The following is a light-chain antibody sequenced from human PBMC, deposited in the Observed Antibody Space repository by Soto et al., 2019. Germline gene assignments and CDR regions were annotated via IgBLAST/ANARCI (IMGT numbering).Light chain of an antibody. J-gene: IGKJ1*01. Sequence: DIQMTQSPYSLSASVGDRVTITCRARQSISSYLNWYQQKPGKAPKLLIYAASSLQSGVTSRFSGSGSGTEFPLTISSLQPEDFATYYCQQSYSTPPTFGQGTKVELK. V-gene: IGKV1-39*01. CDR1: QSISSY. CDR3: QQSYSTPPT. CDR2: AAS.